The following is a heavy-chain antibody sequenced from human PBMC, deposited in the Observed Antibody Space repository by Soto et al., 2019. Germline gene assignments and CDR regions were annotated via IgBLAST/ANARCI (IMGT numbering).Heavy chain of an antibody. V-gene: IGHV1-58*01. CDR3: AADPLIAAADIYYYYYGMDV. Sequence: SVKVSCKASGFTFTSSAVQWVRQARGQRLEWIGWIVVGSGNTNYAQKFQERVTITRDMSTSTAYMELSSLRSEDTAVYYCAADPLIAAADIYYYYYGMDVWGQGTTVTVSS. J-gene: IGHJ6*02. CDR1: GFTFTSSA. CDR2: IVVGSGNT. D-gene: IGHD6-13*01.